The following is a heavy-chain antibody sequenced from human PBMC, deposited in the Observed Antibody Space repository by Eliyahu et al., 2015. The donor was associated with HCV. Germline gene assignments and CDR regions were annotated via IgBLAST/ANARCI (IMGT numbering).Heavy chain of an antibody. CDR3: AHKTGSLKGDTFDI. V-gene: IGHV2-5*02. CDR1: GFSLNSNGVG. D-gene: IGHD1-14*01. J-gene: IGHJ3*02. Sequence: QITLKESGPTLVKPTQTLTLTCTFSGFSLNSNGVGVGWIRQPPGKALEWLALIYWDDDDRYSPSLKTRLTITKDTSKNQVVLTMTNMDPVDTATYYCAHKTGSLKGDTFDIWGQGTMVTVSS. CDR2: IYWDDDD.